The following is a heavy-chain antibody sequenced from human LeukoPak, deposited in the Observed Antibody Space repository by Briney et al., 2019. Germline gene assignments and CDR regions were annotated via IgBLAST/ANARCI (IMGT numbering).Heavy chain of an antibody. CDR1: GGSISSYY. V-gene: IGHV4-4*07. Sequence: SETLSLTCTVSGGSISSYYWSWIRQPAGKGLEWIGRIYTSGSTNYNPSLKSRVTMSVDTSKNQFSLKLNSVTAADTAVYYCASLPGYSSGWYFDYWGQGTLVTVSS. D-gene: IGHD6-19*01. CDR2: IYTSGST. CDR3: ASLPGYSSGWYFDY. J-gene: IGHJ4*02.